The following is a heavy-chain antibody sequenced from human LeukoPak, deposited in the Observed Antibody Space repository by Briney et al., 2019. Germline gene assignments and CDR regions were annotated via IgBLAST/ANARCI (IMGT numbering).Heavy chain of an antibody. V-gene: IGHV4-59*01. J-gene: IGHJ3*02. Sequence: SETLSLTCTVSGGSISPYYWGWIRQPPGKGLEWIGYLYYSGNTNYNPSLKSRVTISLDTSKNQFSLKMSSVTAADTALYYCARDFKVDGSSGYYAFDIWGQGTMVTVSS. D-gene: IGHD3-22*01. CDR3: ARDFKVDGSSGYYAFDI. CDR2: LYYSGNT. CDR1: GGSISPYY.